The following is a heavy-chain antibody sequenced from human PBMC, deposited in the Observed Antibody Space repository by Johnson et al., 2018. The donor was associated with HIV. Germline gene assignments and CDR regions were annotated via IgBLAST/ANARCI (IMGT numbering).Heavy chain of an antibody. CDR1: GFTFINAW. J-gene: IGHJ3*02. Sequence: EVQLVESGGVVVQPGGSLRLSCAASGFTFINAWMSWVRQAPGKGLEWVGRIKSKTDGGTTDYAAPVKGRFTISRDDSKNTLYLQLNSLKTEDTAVYYCTTPRRNWGWNAFEIWGRGTMVTVSS. D-gene: IGHD7-27*01. CDR2: IKSKTDGGTT. V-gene: IGHV3-15*01. CDR3: TTPRRNWGWNAFEI.